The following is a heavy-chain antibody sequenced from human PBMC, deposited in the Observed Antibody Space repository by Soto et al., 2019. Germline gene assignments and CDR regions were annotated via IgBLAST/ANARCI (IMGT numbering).Heavy chain of an antibody. V-gene: IGHV3-23*01. CDR2: ISGSGGST. D-gene: IGHD3-10*01. J-gene: IGHJ4*02. Sequence: EVQLLESGGGLVQPGGSLRLSCAASGFTFSSYAMRWVRQAPGKGLEWVSAISGSGGSTYYADSVKGRFTISRDNSKHRLYLQMNSLRAEDTAVYYCAKRGSGSYFDYWGQGTLVTVSS. CDR1: GFTFSSYA. CDR3: AKRGSGSYFDY.